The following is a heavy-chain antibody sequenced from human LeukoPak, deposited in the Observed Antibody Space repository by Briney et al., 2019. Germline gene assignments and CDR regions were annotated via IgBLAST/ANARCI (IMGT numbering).Heavy chain of an antibody. CDR1: GGSISSYY. J-gene: IGHJ6*02. Sequence: PSETLSLTCTVSGGSISSYYWSWIRQPSGKGLEWIGYIYYSGSTNYNPSLKSRVTISVDTSKNQFSLKLSSVTAADTAVYYCARDRAVVVPAATEYYYYYYGMDVWGQGTTVTVSS. V-gene: IGHV4-59*01. CDR2: IYYSGST. D-gene: IGHD2-2*01. CDR3: ARDRAVVVPAATEYYYYYYGMDV.